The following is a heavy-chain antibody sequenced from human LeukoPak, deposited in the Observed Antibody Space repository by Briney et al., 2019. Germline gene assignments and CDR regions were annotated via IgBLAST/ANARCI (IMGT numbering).Heavy chain of an antibody. D-gene: IGHD1-26*01. Sequence: SETLSLTCAVSGGSISSGGYSWSWIRQPPGKGLEWIGYIYYSGSTNYNPSLKSRVTISVDTSKNQFSLKLSSVTAADTAVYYCARDGSMGALDYWGQGTLVTVSS. CDR2: IYYSGST. V-gene: IGHV4-61*08. CDR1: GGSISSGGYS. J-gene: IGHJ4*02. CDR3: ARDGSMGALDY.